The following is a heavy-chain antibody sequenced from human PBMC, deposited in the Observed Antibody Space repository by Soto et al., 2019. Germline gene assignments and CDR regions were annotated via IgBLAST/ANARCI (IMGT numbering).Heavy chain of an antibody. D-gene: IGHD3-10*01. CDR2: FGREGGRT. CDR1: GFTFSSYA. CDR3: ARDSYYYGPGSYY. V-gene: IGHV3-23*01. J-gene: IGHJ4*02. Sequence: GGSLRLSCEASGFTFSSYAMTRVRQAPGKGLEWVSSFGREGGRTYYADSVKGRFTVSRDNAKKTLYLQMNSLRAEDTAVYYCARDSYYYGPGSYYWGQGTLVPVSP.